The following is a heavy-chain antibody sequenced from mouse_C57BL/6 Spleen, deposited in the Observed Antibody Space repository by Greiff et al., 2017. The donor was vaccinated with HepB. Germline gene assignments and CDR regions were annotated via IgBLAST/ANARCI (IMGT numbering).Heavy chain of an antibody. CDR3: ARWYDYGFFDY. Sequence: QVQLQQSGAELVRPGSSVKLSCKASGYTFTSYWMHWVKQRPGQGLEWIGMIHPNSGSTNYNEKFKSKATLTVDKSSSTAYMQLSSLTSEDSAVYYCARWYDYGFFDYWGQGTTLTVSS. J-gene: IGHJ2*01. V-gene: IGHV1-64*01. CDR1: GYTFTSYW. D-gene: IGHD2-4*01. CDR2: IHPNSGST.